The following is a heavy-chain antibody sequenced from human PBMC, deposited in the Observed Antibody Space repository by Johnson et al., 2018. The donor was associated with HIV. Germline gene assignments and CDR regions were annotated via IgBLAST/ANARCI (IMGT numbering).Heavy chain of an antibody. V-gene: IGHV3-20*04. CDR3: ARGGDGYNSRFREPFGAFDI. D-gene: IGHD5-24*01. CDR1: GFIFGDYG. CDR2: IYSGGST. J-gene: IGHJ3*02. Sequence: VQLVESGGGVVQPGRSLRLSCEGFGFIFGDYGLSWVRQRPGKGLQWVSVIYSGGSTYYADSVKGRFTISRDNAKNSLYLQMNSLRAEDTAVYYCARGGDGYNSRFREPFGAFDIWGQGTVVTVSS.